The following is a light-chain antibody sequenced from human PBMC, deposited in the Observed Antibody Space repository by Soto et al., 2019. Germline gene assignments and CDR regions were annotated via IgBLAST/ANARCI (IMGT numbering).Light chain of an antibody. V-gene: IGLV2-23*01. CDR1: SSDVGNYNL. Sequence: QSALTQPASVSGSPGQSITISCTGTSSDVGNYNLVSWYQQHPGKAPKVMIFEGSKRPSGVSTRFSGSKSGNTASLTISGLQAEDEADYYCCSYAGSVVFGGGTQLTVL. J-gene: IGLJ2*01. CDR3: CSYAGSVV. CDR2: EGS.